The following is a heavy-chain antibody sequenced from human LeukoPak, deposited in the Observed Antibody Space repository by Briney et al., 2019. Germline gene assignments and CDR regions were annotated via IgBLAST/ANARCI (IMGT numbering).Heavy chain of an antibody. Sequence: SETLSLTCTVSRGSISGSIRSYYWSWLRQPPGKGLEWIGYISSSGSVNDNPSLRSRVTISVDTSKNQFLLNLSSVSAADTAVYYCARIPLGYSGAYYFDCWGQGTLVTVSP. CDR1: RGSISGSIRSYY. CDR2: ISSSGSV. J-gene: IGHJ4*02. D-gene: IGHD5-12*01. V-gene: IGHV4-4*09. CDR3: ARIPLGYSGAYYFDC.